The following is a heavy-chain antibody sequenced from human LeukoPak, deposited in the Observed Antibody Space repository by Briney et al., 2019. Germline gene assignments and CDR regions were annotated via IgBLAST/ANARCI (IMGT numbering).Heavy chain of an antibody. V-gene: IGHV4-4*07. J-gene: IGHJ4*02. CDR1: GESLGTFY. Sequence: SETLSLTCNVSGESLGTFYWRWIRQPAGQGLEYIGRIHTTGYTNYKPSLKSRVTMSVDSSKNQFSLTLRSVTATDTAVYFCARAHSGLYLDSWGQGILVTVSS. D-gene: IGHD2-15*01. CDR3: ARAHSGLYLDS. CDR2: IHTTGYT.